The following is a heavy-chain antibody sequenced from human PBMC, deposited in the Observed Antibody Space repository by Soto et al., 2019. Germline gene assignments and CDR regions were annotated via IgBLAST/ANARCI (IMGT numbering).Heavy chain of an antibody. V-gene: IGHV1-18*01. Sequence: VASVKVSCKASGYTFTSYGISWVRQAPGQGLEWMGWISAYNGNTNYAQKPQGRVTMTTDTSTSTAYMELSSLRSEDTAVYYCARERTYFGDYWGQGTLVTGSS. CDR2: ISAYNGNT. D-gene: IGHD3-9*01. J-gene: IGHJ4*02. CDR3: ARERTYFGDY. CDR1: GYTFTSYG.